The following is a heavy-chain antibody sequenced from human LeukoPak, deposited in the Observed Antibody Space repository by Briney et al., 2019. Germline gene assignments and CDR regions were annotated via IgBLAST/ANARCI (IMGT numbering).Heavy chain of an antibody. J-gene: IGHJ5*02. CDR1: GGSISSGGYY. CDR3: AREGSSGFDP. CDR2: IYYSGST. Sequence: SETLSLTCTVSGGSISSGGYYWSWIRQPPGKGLEWIGYIYYSGSTNYNPSLKSRVTISVDTSKNQFSLKLSSVTAADTAVYYCAREGSSGFDPWGQGTLVTVSS. V-gene: IGHV4-61*08. D-gene: IGHD3-10*01.